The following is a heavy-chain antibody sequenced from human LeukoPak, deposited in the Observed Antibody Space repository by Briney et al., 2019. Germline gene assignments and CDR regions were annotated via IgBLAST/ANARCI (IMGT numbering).Heavy chain of an antibody. D-gene: IGHD3-10*01. V-gene: IGHV3-23*01. Sequence: GRSLRLSWAVSGFTFSNYAISWVRQAPGKWLEWGSAISGSGGTPYYGDSVTGRFTTSRDHSKNTLYIQMNSLRAEDTAVYSCAKGGGYYGSGTYSKNNWFDPWGQGTLVIVSS. J-gene: IGHJ5*02. CDR2: ISGSGGTP. CDR1: GFTFSNYA. CDR3: AKGGGYYGSGTYSKNNWFDP.